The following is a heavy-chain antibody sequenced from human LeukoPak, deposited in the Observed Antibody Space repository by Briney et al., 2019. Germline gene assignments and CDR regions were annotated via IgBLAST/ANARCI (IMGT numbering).Heavy chain of an antibody. CDR1: GFTCGSFA. Sequence: GGSLRLSCAASGFTCGSFAMSWVRQDPGKGLEWVSAISGNSGTIYYADSVRGRFTVSRDSSKTTLYLQMNSLRAEDTAVYFCAKAGPYYFDYWGQGTLVTVSS. CDR2: ISGNSGTI. V-gene: IGHV3-23*01. J-gene: IGHJ4*02. CDR3: AKAGPYYFDY.